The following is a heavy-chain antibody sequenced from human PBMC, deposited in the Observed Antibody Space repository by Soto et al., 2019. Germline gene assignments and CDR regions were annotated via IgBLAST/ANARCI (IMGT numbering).Heavy chain of an antibody. CDR2: TFYSGRT. D-gene: IGHD3-10*01. CDR3: ARTLSGLTYGSRQFYLEY. J-gene: IGHJ4*02. V-gene: IGHV4-39*07. Sequence: LSITCTVSGGSIRSRSYQWGWLRQPPGKELEWIGSTFYSGRTYYNPSLKSRVTISVDTSTNQFSLKLTSVSAADTALYYCARTLSGLTYGSRQFYLEYWGQGTLVTVAS. CDR1: GGSIRSRSYQ.